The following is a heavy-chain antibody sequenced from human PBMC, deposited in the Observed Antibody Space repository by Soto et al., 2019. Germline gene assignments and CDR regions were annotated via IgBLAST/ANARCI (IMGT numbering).Heavy chain of an antibody. J-gene: IGHJ5*02. Sequence: GGSLRLSCAASGFTFDDYAMHWVRQAPGKGLEWVSGISWNSGSIGYADSVKGRFTISRDNAKNSLYLQMNSLRAEDTALYYCAKDYCSSTSCHTFGWFDPWGQGTLVTVSS. CDR2: ISWNSGSI. V-gene: IGHV3-9*01. CDR3: AKDYCSSTSCHTFGWFDP. CDR1: GFTFDDYA. D-gene: IGHD2-2*01.